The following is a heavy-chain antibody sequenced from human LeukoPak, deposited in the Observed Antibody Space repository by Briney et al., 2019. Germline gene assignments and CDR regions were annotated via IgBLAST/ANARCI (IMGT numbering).Heavy chain of an antibody. CDR2: ISSSSSTI. J-gene: IGHJ5*02. V-gene: IGHV3-48*02. CDR3: ARVWSDIVVVPAAHPNWLDP. CDR1: GFTFSSYS. Sequence: PGGSLRLSCAASGFTFSSYSMNWVRQAPGKGLEWVSYISSSSSTIYYADSVKGRFTISRDNAKNSLYLQMNSLRDEDTAVYYCARVWSDIVVVPAAHPNWLDPWGQGTLVTVSS. D-gene: IGHD2-2*01.